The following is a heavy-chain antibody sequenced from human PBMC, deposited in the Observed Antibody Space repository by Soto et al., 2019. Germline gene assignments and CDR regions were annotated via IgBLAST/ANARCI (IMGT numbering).Heavy chain of an antibody. V-gene: IGHV1-69*02. CDR2: IIHILGIA. CDR1: GGTFSSYT. J-gene: IGHJ4*02. CDR3: ARGHDSSGLLDY. Sequence: QVQLVQSGAEVKKPGSSVKVSCKASGGTFSSYTISWVRQAPGQGLEWMGRIIHILGIANYAQKFQGRVTIPADKSTSTAYMELSSLRSEDTAVYYCARGHDSSGLLDYWGQGTLVTVSS. D-gene: IGHD3-22*01.